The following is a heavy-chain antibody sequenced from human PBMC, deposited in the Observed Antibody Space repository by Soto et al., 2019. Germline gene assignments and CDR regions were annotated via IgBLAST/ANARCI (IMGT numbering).Heavy chain of an antibody. Sequence: ETLSLTCTVSGGSIIGSGFHWAWIRQPPGKGLEWIGSIYYSGTANYSPSLKSRLAIDVDTSKNQFSLRLSSVTAADTAVYYCATRSGDYVRWFDPWGQGTRVTVSS. CDR2: IYYSGTA. D-gene: IGHD4-17*01. CDR3: ATRSGDYVRWFDP. V-gene: IGHV4-39*01. J-gene: IGHJ5*02. CDR1: GGSIIGSGFH.